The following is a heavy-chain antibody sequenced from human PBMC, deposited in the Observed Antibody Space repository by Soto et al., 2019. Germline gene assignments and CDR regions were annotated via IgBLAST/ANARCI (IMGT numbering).Heavy chain of an antibody. CDR2: IIPIFGPA. D-gene: IGHD5-18*01. Sequence: QVQLVQSGAEVKKPGSSVKVSCKASGGTFSSYAISWVRQAPGQGLEWMGGIIPIFGPANYAQKFQGRVTIPADESTRTAYMELSSLRSEDTAVYYCARPDTAMVYGTNDYWGQGTLVTVSS. CDR3: ARPDTAMVYGTNDY. V-gene: IGHV1-69*01. J-gene: IGHJ4*02. CDR1: GGTFSSYA.